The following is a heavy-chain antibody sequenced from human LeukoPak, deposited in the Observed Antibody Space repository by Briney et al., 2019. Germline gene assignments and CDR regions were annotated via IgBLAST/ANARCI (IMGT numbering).Heavy chain of an antibody. D-gene: IGHD3-10*01. Sequence: SQTLSLTCVVSGDSISSGAYSWSWIRQPPGKGLEWIGYIFHTGSTFYNPSLKGRLTISVDNSKNQFSLRLSSVTAADTAVYYCARELWFANAPGSWLDPWGQGTLVTVSS. CDR2: IFHTGST. CDR3: ARELWFANAPGSWLDP. CDR1: GDSISSGAYS. J-gene: IGHJ5*02. V-gene: IGHV4-30-2*01.